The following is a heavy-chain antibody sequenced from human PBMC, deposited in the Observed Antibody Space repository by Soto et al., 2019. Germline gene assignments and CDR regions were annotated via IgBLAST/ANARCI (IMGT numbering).Heavy chain of an antibody. CDR2: IYYSGST. CDR1: GGSISSGGYY. Sequence: QVQLQESGPGLVKPSQTLSLTCTVSGGSISSGGYYWSWIRQHPGKGLEWIGYIYYSGSTYYNPSLKSRVTISVDTSKNQFSLKLSSVTAADTAVYYCARADWNDGGNWFDPWGPGTLVTVSS. J-gene: IGHJ5*02. CDR3: ARADWNDGGNWFDP. V-gene: IGHV4-31*03. D-gene: IGHD1-1*01.